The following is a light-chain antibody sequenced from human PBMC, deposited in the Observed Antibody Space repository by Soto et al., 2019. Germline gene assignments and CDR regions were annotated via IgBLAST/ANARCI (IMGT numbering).Light chain of an antibody. CDR1: QSVSSSY. J-gene: IGKJ2*01. CDR2: GAS. CDR3: QQYGSSPPHT. Sequence: EIVLTQSPGTLSLSPGGRATLSCRASQSVSSSYLAWYQQKPGQAPRLLIYGASSSATGIPDRFSGSGSGTDFTLTISRLEPEDFAVYYCQQYGSSPPHTFGQGTKLEIK. V-gene: IGKV3-20*01.